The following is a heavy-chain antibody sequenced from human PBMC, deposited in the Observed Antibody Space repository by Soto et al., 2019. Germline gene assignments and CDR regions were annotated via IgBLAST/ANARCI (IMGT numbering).Heavy chain of an antibody. D-gene: IGHD6-13*01. Sequence: QVQLVESGGGLVKPGGSVRLSCAASGFTFSDYYMSWIRQALGKGLEWVSYISSSSTYTNYADSVKGRFTISRDNATNSRYLQMNSLRTEDTAVYYCARALAAAGTHTCSDHWGQETLVTVSS. J-gene: IGHJ5*02. V-gene: IGHV3-11*06. CDR3: ARALAAAGTHTCSDH. CDR1: GFTFSDYY. CDR2: ISSSSTYT.